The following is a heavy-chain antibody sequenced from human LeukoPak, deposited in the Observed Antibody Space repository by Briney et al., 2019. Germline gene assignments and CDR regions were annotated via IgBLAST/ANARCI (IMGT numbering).Heavy chain of an antibody. V-gene: IGHV3-23*01. CDR3: ATHYYDSSGYCYVGYYFDY. D-gene: IGHD3-22*01. Sequence: GGYLRLYFAASGLTLNNYAMSWVRQPPGQGLEWVSAISGSGGSTYYVDSVKGRYTISRDNHKNPLYLQMNRLRAEETAVYYCATHYYDSSGYCYVGYYFDYWGQGTLVTVSS. J-gene: IGHJ4*02. CDR2: ISGSGGST. CDR1: GLTLNNYA.